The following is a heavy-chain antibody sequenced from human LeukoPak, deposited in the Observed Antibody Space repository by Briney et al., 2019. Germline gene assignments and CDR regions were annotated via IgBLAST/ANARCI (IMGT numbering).Heavy chain of an antibody. CDR1: GFTFSDYY. V-gene: IGHV3-11*06. Sequence: GGSLRLSCAASGFTFSDYYMSWIRQAPGKGLEWVSYISSSSSYTNYADSVKGRFTISRDYAKNSLYLQMNSLRAEDTAVYYCARASYGSGSSPGYWGQGTLVTVSS. J-gene: IGHJ4*02. CDR2: ISSSSSYT. CDR3: ARASYGSGSSPGY. D-gene: IGHD3-10*01.